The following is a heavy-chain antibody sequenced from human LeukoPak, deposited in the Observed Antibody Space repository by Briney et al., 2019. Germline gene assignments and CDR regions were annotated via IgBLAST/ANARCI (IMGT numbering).Heavy chain of an antibody. V-gene: IGHV3-30*18. Sequence: GRSLRLSCAXSGFTFSSYGMHWVRQAPGKGLEWVAVISYDGSNKYYADSVKGRFTISRDNSKNTLYLQMNSLRAEDTAVYYCANYYDSSGSPGKGDYWGQGTLVTVSS. CDR3: ANYYDSSGSPGKGDY. D-gene: IGHD3-22*01. J-gene: IGHJ4*02. CDR1: GFTFSSYG. CDR2: ISYDGSNK.